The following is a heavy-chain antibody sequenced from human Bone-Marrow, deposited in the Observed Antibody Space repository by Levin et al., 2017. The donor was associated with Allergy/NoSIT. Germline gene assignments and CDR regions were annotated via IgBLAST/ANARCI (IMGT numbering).Heavy chain of an antibody. D-gene: IGHD6-13*01. CDR3: AKTGRTYSSRNYGMDV. J-gene: IGHJ6*02. V-gene: IGHV3-23*01. CDR2: ISGSGGST. Sequence: PGGSLRLSCAASGFTFSSYAMSWVHQAPGKGLEWVSAISGSGGSTYYADSVKGRFTISRDNSKNTLYLQMNSLRAEDTAVYYCAKTGRTYSSRNYGMDVWGQGTTVTVSS. CDR1: GFTFSSYA.